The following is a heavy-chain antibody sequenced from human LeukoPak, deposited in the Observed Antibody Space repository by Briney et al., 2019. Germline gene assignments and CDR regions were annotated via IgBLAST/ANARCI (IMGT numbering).Heavy chain of an antibody. CDR2: ISYDGSNK. CDR1: GFTFSSYG. CDR3: ARVAVAGPTGWFDP. Sequence: QAGGSLRLSCAASGFTFSSYGMHWVRQAPGKGLEWVAVISYDGSNKYYADSVKGRFTISRDNIDNVVYLQMSSLRAEDTAVYYCARVAVAGPTGWFDPWGQGTLVTVSS. V-gene: IGHV3-30*03. J-gene: IGHJ5*02. D-gene: IGHD6-13*01.